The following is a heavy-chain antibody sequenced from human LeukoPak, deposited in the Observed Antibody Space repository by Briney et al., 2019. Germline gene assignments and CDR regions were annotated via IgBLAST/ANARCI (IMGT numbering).Heavy chain of an antibody. D-gene: IGHD6-19*01. Sequence: GGSLRLSCAASGFTFNDYAMRWVRQAPGKGLEWVSGISWKSGSIGYADSVKGRFTISRDNARKSLHLQMNSLRAEDTALYYCAKAASESSGWYRGYYYYWGMDVWGQGTTVTVSS. J-gene: IGHJ6*02. CDR3: AKAASESSGWYRGYYYYWGMDV. CDR1: GFTFNDYA. V-gene: IGHV3-9*01. CDR2: ISWKSGSI.